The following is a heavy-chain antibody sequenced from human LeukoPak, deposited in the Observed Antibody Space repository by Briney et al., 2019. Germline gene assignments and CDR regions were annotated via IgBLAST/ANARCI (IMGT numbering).Heavy chain of an antibody. CDR2: IIPILGIA. V-gene: IGHV1-69*10. D-gene: IGHD3-22*01. J-gene: IGHJ5*02. CDR3: ARGTRYYYSRGLNWFDP. Sequence: SVKVSCKASVGTLSSYTISWVRQAPGQGREWMGRIIPILGIANYAQKFQGRVTITADKSTSTAYMELSRLRSEDTAVYYCARGTRYYYSRGLNWFDPWGQGTLVTVSS. CDR1: VGTLSSYT.